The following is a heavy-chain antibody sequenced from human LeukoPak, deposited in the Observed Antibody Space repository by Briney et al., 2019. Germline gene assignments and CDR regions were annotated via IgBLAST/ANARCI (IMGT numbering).Heavy chain of an antibody. Sequence: SETLSLTCTVSGGSISSYYWSWIRQPPGKGLEWIGYIYYSGSTNYNPSLKSRVTISVDTSKNQFSLKLSSVTAADTAVYYCARGSQSYDILTGYYPYSYYFDYWGQGTLVTVSS. CDR3: ARGSQSYDILTGYYPYSYYFDY. D-gene: IGHD3-9*01. CDR2: IYYSGST. V-gene: IGHV4-59*01. CDR1: GGSISSYY. J-gene: IGHJ4*02.